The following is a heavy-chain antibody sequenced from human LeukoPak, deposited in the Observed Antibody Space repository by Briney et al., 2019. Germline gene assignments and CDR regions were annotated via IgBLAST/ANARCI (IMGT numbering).Heavy chain of an antibody. D-gene: IGHD3-16*01. V-gene: IGHV3-7*01. Sequence: GGSLRLSCAASGFTFSSYWMSWVRQAPGKGLEWVANIKQDGSEKYYVDSVKGRFTISRDNAKNSLYLQMNSLRAEDTAVYYCARPVTSLGDAFDIWGQGTMVTVSS. CDR3: ARPVTSLGDAFDI. CDR1: GFTFSSYW. CDR2: IKQDGSEK. J-gene: IGHJ3*02.